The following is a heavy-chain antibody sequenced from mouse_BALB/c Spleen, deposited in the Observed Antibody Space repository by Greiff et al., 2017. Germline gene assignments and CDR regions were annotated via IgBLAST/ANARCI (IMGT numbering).Heavy chain of an antibody. CDR1: GFSLTSYG. J-gene: IGHJ1*01. V-gene: IGHV2-4-1*01. D-gene: IGHD1-2*01. CDR3: ARNLRRDWYFDV. CDR2: IWSGGST. Sequence: VKLQESGPGLVQPSQSLSITCTVSGFSLTSYGVHWVRQSPGKGLEWLGVIWSGGSTDYNAAFISRLSISKDNSKSQVFFKMNSLQADDTAIYYCARNLRRDWYFDVWGAGTTVTVSS.